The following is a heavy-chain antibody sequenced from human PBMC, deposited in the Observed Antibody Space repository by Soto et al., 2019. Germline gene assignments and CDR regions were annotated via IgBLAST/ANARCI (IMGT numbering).Heavy chain of an antibody. CDR3: ARETYYYDSSGYSAPFDY. CDR2: IWYDGSNK. J-gene: IGHJ4*02. D-gene: IGHD3-22*01. V-gene: IGHV3-33*01. Sequence: SLRLSCAASGFTFSSYGMHWVRQAPGKGLEWVAVIWYDGSNKYYADSVKGRFTISRDNSKNTLYLQMNSLRAEDTAVYYCARETYYYDSSGYSAPFDYWGQGTLVTVSS. CDR1: GFTFSSYG.